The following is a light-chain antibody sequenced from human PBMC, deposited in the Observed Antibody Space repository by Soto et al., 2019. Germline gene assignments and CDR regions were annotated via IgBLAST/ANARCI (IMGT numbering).Light chain of an antibody. CDR1: QSVRSS. Sequence: EIGLTQSPATLSLSPGERATLSCRASQSVRSSLAWYQQKPGQAPRLLIYDTSNRATGIPARFSGSGSGADFTLTISSLEPEDFAVYYCQQRRDWPPWTFGQGTKVEV. CDR2: DTS. J-gene: IGKJ1*01. CDR3: QQRRDWPPWT. V-gene: IGKV3-11*01.